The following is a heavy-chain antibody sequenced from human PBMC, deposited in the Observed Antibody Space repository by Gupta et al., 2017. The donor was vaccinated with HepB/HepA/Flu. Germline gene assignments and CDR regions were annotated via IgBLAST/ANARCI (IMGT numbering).Heavy chain of an antibody. D-gene: IGHD6-19*01. J-gene: IGHJ4*02. Sequence: EVQLVDSGGGLVKPGGSLRLSCAASGFPFSNTWMSWVRQAPGKGLEWVGRIKSRTDGTTDYAAPVKGRFTISRDASKNTLYLQMNSLKTEDTAVDYCTKVAPVAQAREYWGQGTLGTVS. CDR2: IKSRTDGTT. V-gene: IGHV3-15*01. CDR1: GFPFSNTW. CDR3: TKVAPVAQAREY.